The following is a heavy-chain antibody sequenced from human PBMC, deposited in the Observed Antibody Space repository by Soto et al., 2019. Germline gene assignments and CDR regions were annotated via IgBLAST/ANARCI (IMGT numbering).Heavy chain of an antibody. D-gene: IGHD3-16*01. CDR2: ILPNRGVT. V-gene: IGHV1-2*02. Sequence: ASVKVSCKASGYSFTYFYLHWVRQAPGQGLEWMGCILPNRGVTKYAQKFQGRITMTRYTSIDAAYMELISLKSDDTAVYSPARIMITFGGFFTDYWGLGTLVKVSS. CDR3: ARIMITFGGFFTDY. J-gene: IGHJ4*02. CDR1: GYSFTYFY.